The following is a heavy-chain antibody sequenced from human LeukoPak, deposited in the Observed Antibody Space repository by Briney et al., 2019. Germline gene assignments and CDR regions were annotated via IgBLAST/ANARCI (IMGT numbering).Heavy chain of an antibody. Sequence: VASVKVSCKASGYTFTDYYMHWVRQAPGQGLEWMGWITPNSGATKYSQKFRGRVSMTRDTSINTAYMELSRLRSDDTAIYYCAGVSRFYYDSSGDFDYWGQGTLVTVSS. CDR1: GYTFTDYY. D-gene: IGHD3-22*01. CDR3: AGVSRFYYDSSGDFDY. V-gene: IGHV1-2*02. J-gene: IGHJ4*02. CDR2: ITPNSGAT.